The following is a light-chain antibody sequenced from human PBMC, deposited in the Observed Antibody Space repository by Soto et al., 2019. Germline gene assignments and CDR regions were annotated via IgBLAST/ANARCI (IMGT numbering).Light chain of an antibody. Sequence: DIQMTQSPSTLSASVGDRVTITCRASQSISSWLAWYQQKPGKAPKLLVYKASSLQSGVPSRFSGSGSGTEFTLTISSLQPDDFATYYCQRDNDYPLTFGGGTRVEIK. CDR1: QSISSW. CDR2: KAS. V-gene: IGKV1-5*03. J-gene: IGKJ4*01. CDR3: QRDNDYPLT.